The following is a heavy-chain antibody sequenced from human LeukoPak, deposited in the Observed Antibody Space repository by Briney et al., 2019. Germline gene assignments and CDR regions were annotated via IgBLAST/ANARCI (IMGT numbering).Heavy chain of an antibody. D-gene: IGHD4-17*01. J-gene: IGHJ4*02. V-gene: IGHV3-30*04. CDR3: ARDPTTVSKEAQYYFDY. CDR2: ISYDDGRNK. Sequence: GGSLRLSCAAPGFSFSSYAMHWVRQAPGKGLEWVAVISYDDGRNKYHADAVKGRFTISRDNSKNTMYLQMNSLRVEDTAVYYCARDPTTVSKEAQYYFDYWGQGTLVTVSS. CDR1: GFSFSSYA.